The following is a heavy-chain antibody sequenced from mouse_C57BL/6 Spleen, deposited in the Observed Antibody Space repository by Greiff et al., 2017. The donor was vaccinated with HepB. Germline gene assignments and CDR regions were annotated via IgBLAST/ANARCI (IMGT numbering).Heavy chain of an antibody. CDR1: GYAFSSSW. CDR3: ARSGYYGRDDY. J-gene: IGHJ2*01. D-gene: IGHD1-1*01. V-gene: IGHV1-82*01. CDR2: IYPGDGDT. Sequence: VQLKESGPELVKPGASVKISCKASGYAFSSSWMNWVKQRPGKGLEWIGRIYPGDGDTNYNGKFKGKATLTADKSSSTAYMQLSSLTSEDSAVYFCARSGYYGRDDYWGQGTTLTVSS.